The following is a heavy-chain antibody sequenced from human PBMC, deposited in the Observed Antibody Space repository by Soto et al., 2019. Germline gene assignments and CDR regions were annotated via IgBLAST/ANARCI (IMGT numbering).Heavy chain of an antibody. CDR3: VHEVETVTLGAFAL. Sequence: GGSLRLSCATSGFTFHDYAMSWVRQAPGKGLEWVSAIAFTGSATYYADSVKGRFTISRDNSKNIVYLQMNSLRVDDTALYYCVHEVETVTLGAFALWGHGTQVTVSS. CDR2: IAFTGSAT. J-gene: IGHJ4*01. D-gene: IGHD4-4*01. CDR1: GFTFHDYA. V-gene: IGHV3-23*05.